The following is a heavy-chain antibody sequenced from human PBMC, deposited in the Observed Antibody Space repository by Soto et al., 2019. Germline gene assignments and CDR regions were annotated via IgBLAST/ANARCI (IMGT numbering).Heavy chain of an antibody. V-gene: IGHV1-69*06. CDR1: GGTFSSLD. CDR2: IIPISETT. D-gene: IGHD3-22*01. Sequence: KVSCKASGGTFSSLDINWVRQAPGQGLEWMGGIIPISETTNYAQIFQGRVSIVADISTSTAYMELSRLRSEDTAVYYCARALLSHSYDSGGYDSYFHAMDVWGQGTPVTVSS. J-gene: IGHJ6*02. CDR3: ARALLSHSYDSGGYDSYFHAMDV.